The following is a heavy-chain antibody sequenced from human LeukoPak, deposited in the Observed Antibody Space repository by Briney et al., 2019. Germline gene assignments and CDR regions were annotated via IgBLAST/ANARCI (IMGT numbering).Heavy chain of an antibody. CDR2: ISNDGMRK. J-gene: IGHJ4*02. CDR1: GFTFSRSA. CDR3: ARRRDGYNPELDY. Sequence: PGESLRLSCAASGFTFSRSAMHWVRQPPGKGLEWMAVISNDGMRKFHADSVEGRFTISRDNSKNTLYLQMDSLTTEDTALYYCARRRDGYNPELDYWGQGTLVTVSS. D-gene: IGHD5-24*01. V-gene: IGHV3-30*04.